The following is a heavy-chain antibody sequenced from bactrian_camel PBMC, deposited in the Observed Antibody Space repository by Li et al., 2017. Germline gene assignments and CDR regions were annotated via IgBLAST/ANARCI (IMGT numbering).Heavy chain of an antibody. CDR3: AAGPWYTDEYKY. CDR2: ISGSSRT. J-gene: IGHJ4*01. CDR1: GFTFTNNW. Sequence: VQLVESGGGLVQPGGSLRLSCAVSGFTFTNNWMNWVRRAPGKGLGWVSSISGSSRTYYSNSVKGRCTIARDNTKNTVYLQMISLESEDTALYYCAAGPWYTDEYKYWGQGTQVTVS. D-gene: IGHD6*01. V-gene: IGHV3S6*01.